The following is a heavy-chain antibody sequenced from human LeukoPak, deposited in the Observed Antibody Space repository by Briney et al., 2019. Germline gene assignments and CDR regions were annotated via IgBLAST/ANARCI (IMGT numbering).Heavy chain of an antibody. J-gene: IGHJ4*02. V-gene: IGHV3-21*01. D-gene: IGHD2-21*01. CDR2: ISVSGDRT. Sequence: GGSLRLSCAAFGFSFTNHGMTWVRQAPGKGLEWVSSISVSGDRTYYADSVKGRFTISRDNAKNSLYLQMNSLRAEDTAVYYCARDQFRGQGDYWGQGTLVTVSS. CDR3: ARDQFRGQGDY. CDR1: GFSFTNHG.